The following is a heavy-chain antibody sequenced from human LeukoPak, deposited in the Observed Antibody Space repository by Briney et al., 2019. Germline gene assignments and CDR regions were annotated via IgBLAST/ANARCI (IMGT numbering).Heavy chain of an antibody. J-gene: IGHJ4*02. CDR2: IYYSGST. Sequence: SDTLSLTCTVSSDSIYSSNYYWGWIRQPPGKGLEWIGSIYYSGSTYYNSSLKSRVTISVDTSKNQFSLKLSSLTAADTAVYYCARAAYCGGDCYVFDYWGQGTLVTVS. CDR3: ARAAYCGGDCYVFDY. CDR1: SDSIYSSNYY. D-gene: IGHD2-21*02. V-gene: IGHV4-39*01.